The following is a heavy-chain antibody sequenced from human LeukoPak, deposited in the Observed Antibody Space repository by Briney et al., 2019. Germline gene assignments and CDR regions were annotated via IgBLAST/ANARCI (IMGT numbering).Heavy chain of an antibody. CDR3: AKDTSYGAFDY. J-gene: IGHJ4*02. V-gene: IGHV3-30*18. CDR2: ISYDGSNK. Sequence: PGGSLRLSCAASGFTLSSYGMHWVRQAPGKGLEWVAVISYDGSNKYYADSVKGRFTISRDNSKNTLYLQMNSLRAEDTAVYYCAKDTSYGAFDYWGQGTLVTVSS. CDR1: GFTLSSYG. D-gene: IGHD5-18*01.